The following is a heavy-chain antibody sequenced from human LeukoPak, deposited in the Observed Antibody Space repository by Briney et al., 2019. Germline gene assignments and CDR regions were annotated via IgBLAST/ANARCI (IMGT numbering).Heavy chain of an antibody. CDR1: GFTFSSYA. CDR3: AKEGLEVWFGELVGGRVDY. V-gene: IGHV3-23*01. CDR2: ISGSGGST. D-gene: IGHD3-10*01. Sequence: PGRSLRLSCAASGFTFSSYAMSWVRQAPGKGLEWVSAISGSGGSTYYADSVKGRFTISRDNSKNTLYLQMNSLRAEDTAVYYCAKEGLEVWFGELVGGRVDYWGQGTLVTVSS. J-gene: IGHJ4*02.